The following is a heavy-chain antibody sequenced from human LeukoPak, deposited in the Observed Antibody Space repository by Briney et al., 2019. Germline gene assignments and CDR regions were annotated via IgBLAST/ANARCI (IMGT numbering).Heavy chain of an antibody. CDR2: IWYDGSNK. CDR3: ARASYYYDSSGGYAFDI. V-gene: IGHV3-33*01. D-gene: IGHD3-22*01. CDR1: GFTFSSYG. J-gene: IGHJ3*02. Sequence: GGSLRLSCAASGFTFSSYGMHWVRQAPGKGLEWVAVIWYDGSNKYYADSVKGRFTISRDNSRNTLYLQMNSLRAEDTALFYCARASYYYDSSGGYAFDIWGQGTMVTVSS.